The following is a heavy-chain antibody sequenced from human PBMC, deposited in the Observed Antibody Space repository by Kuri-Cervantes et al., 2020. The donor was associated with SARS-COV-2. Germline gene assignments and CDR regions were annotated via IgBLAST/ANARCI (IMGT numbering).Heavy chain of an antibody. CDR2: ISYDGSSK. Sequence: GESLKISCAVSGFTFSNYAMHWVRQAPGKGLEWVAVISYDGSSKYYADSVKGRFTISRDNPKNTLYLQMNRLTTEDTAVYYCARVYEYVRLAWGMDVWGQGTTVTVSS. J-gene: IGHJ6*02. D-gene: IGHD2/OR15-2a*01. CDR1: GFTFSNYA. V-gene: IGHV3-30*04. CDR3: ARVYEYVRLAWGMDV.